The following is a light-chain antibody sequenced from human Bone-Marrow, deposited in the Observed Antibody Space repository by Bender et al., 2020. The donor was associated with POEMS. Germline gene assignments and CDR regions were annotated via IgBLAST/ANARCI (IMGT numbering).Light chain of an antibody. Sequence: SYEVTQPPSVSVSPGQTASITCSGDDLGDKYVAWYQQKPGQSPVLVIYQDTKRPSGIPERFSGSNSGTTATLTISGTQAMDEADYYCQALDTCSVIFCGGTKLTVL. V-gene: IGLV3-1*01. CDR2: QDT. J-gene: IGLJ2*01. CDR1: DLGDKY. CDR3: QALDTCSVI.